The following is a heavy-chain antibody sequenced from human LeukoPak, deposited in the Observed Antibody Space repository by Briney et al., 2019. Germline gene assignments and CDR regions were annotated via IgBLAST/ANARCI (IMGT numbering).Heavy chain of an antibody. Sequence: NTGGSLRLSCAASGFTFSSYSMNWVRQAPGKGLEWVSSISSSSSYIYYADPVKGRFTISRDNAKNSLYLQMNSLRAEDTAVYYCARVYTTPVIWSQPKYYFDNWGQGTLVAVSS. CDR2: ISSSSSYI. J-gene: IGHJ4*02. CDR1: GFTFSSYS. V-gene: IGHV3-21*04. CDR3: ARVYTTPVIWSQPKYYFDN. D-gene: IGHD1-1*01.